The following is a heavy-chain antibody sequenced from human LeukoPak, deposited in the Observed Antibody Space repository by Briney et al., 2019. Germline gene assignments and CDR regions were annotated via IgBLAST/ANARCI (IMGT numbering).Heavy chain of an antibody. CDR1: GGSFSGYY. Sequence: SETLSLTCAVYGGSFSGYYWSWIRQPPGKGLEWIGEINHSGSTNYNPSLKSRVTISVDTSKNQFSLKLSSVTAADTAVYYCARRRQGYCSSTSCPSLGRKGFDFWGQGTLVTVSS. J-gene: IGHJ4*02. CDR3: ARRRQGYCSSTSCPSLGRKGFDF. CDR2: INHSGST. V-gene: IGHV4-34*01. D-gene: IGHD2-2*01.